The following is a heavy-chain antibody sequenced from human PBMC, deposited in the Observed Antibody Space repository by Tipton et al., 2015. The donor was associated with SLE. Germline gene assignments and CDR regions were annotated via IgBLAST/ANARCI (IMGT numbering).Heavy chain of an antibody. J-gene: IGHJ4*02. V-gene: IGHV3-30*02. CDR1: GFSFSSYG. Sequence: GSLRLSCAASGFSFSSYGMHWVRQAPGKGLEWVTFIRYDGNEKSYADSVKGRFTISRDNSKYTLYLQMNSLRVDDTAVYYCAKDTTIPPWGFDYWGQGTLVTVSS. D-gene: IGHD1-1*01. CDR3: AKDTTIPPWGFDY. CDR2: IRYDGNEK.